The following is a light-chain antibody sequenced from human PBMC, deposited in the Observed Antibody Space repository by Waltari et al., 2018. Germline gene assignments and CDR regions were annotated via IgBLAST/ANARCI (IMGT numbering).Light chain of an antibody. J-gene: IGKJ1*01. CDR3: QQYNMWPRT. CDR1: QSVSAN. V-gene: IGKV3-15*01. CDR2: RAS. Sequence: EIVMTQSPATLSLSPGERATLPCRASQSVSANLAWYQQKPGQAPRLLIYRASTRATGIPATFSGSGSGTEFTLTISRLQSEDFAIYYCQQYNMWPRTFGQGTKVEIK.